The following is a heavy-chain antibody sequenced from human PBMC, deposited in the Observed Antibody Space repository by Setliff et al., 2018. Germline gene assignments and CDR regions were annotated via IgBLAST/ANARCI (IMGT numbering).Heavy chain of an antibody. D-gene: IGHD2-2*02. Sequence: SLRLSCAASGFTFSSYGMNWVRQAPGKGLEWLSYISSSSTTIYYADSVKGRFTVSRDNAKNSLYLQMNSLRADDAAVYYCARSSAPIKRDYMDVWGKGTTVTVSS. CDR1: GFTFSSYG. CDR3: ARSSAPIKRDYMDV. J-gene: IGHJ6*03. V-gene: IGHV3-48*01. CDR2: ISSSSTTI.